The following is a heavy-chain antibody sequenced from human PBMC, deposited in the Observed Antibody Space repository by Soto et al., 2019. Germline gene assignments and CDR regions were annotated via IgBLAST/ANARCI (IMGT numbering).Heavy chain of an antibody. J-gene: IGHJ4*02. V-gene: IGHV1-58*01. CDR3: AADTGYDSSGYNFDC. CDR1: GSTFTSSA. Sequence: GASVKVSCKASGSTFTSSAVQWVRQARGQRLEWIGWIVVGSGNTNYAQKFQERVTITRDMSTSTAYMELSSLRSEDTAVYYCAADTGYDSSGYNFDCWGQGTLVTVSS. D-gene: IGHD3-22*01. CDR2: IVVGSGNT.